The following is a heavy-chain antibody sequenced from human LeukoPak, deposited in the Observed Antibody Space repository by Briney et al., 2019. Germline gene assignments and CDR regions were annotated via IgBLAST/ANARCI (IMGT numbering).Heavy chain of an antibody. CDR1: GGSLSSYY. D-gene: IGHD6-13*01. CDR3: ASSGYSSFFDY. CDR2: IYYSGST. V-gene: IGHV4-59*01. J-gene: IGHJ4*02. Sequence: PSETLSLTCTVSGGSLSSYYWSWIRQPPGKGLEWIGYIYYSGSTNYNPSLKSRVTISVDTSKNQFSLKLSSVTAADTAVYYCASSGYSSFFDYWGQGTLVTVSS.